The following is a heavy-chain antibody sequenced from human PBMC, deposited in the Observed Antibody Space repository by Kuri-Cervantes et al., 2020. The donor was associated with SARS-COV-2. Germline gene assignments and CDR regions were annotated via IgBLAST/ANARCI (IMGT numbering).Heavy chain of an antibody. J-gene: IGHJ3*02. Sequence: GGSLRLSCAASGFTFSSYWMNWARQAPGKGLEWVSSISSSSSYIYYADSVKGRFTISRDNAKNSLYLQMNSLRAEDTAVYYCARGSAYYDSSGPETFDIWGQGTMVTVSS. D-gene: IGHD3-22*01. V-gene: IGHV3-21*01. CDR2: ISSSSSYI. CDR3: ARGSAYYDSSGPETFDI. CDR1: GFTFSSYW.